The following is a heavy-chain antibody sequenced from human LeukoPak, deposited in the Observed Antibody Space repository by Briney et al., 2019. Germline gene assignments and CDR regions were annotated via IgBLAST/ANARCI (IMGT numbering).Heavy chain of an antibody. CDR1: GFTFSTYG. Sequence: GGSLRLSCVASGFTFSTYGMSWVRQAPGKGLEWVSVISGSGDTTYNADSVKGRFTISRDNSKNTLYLQMNSLRVEDTAVYYCAKNDGYGSGNIADHWGQGTLVTVSS. CDR2: ISGSGDTT. CDR3: AKNDGYGSGNIADH. V-gene: IGHV3-23*01. J-gene: IGHJ4*02. D-gene: IGHD3-10*01.